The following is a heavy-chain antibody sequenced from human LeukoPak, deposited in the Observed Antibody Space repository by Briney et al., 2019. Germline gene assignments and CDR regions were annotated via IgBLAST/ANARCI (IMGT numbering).Heavy chain of an antibody. CDR1: GGSISSSNW. CDR2: IYHSGST. Sequence: PSGTLSLTCAVSGGSISSSNWWSWVRQPPGKGLEWIGEIYHSGSTNYNPSLKSRDTISVDKSKNQFSLKLSSVTAADTAVYYCARNSYGSGSYYFDYWGQGTLVTVSS. D-gene: IGHD3-10*01. CDR3: ARNSYGSGSYYFDY. J-gene: IGHJ4*02. V-gene: IGHV4-4*02.